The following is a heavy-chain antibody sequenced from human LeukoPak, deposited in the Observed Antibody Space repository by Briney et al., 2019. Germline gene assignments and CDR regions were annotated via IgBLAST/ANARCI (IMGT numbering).Heavy chain of an antibody. J-gene: IGHJ6*03. D-gene: IGHD5-18*01. CDR3: ARVAQLWTPLYYYYYMDV. CDR2: IKQDGSEK. CDR1: GLTFSSYW. V-gene: IGHV3-7*01. Sequence: GGSLRLSCAASGLTFSSYWMSWVRQAPGKGLEWVANIKQDGSEKYYVDSVKGRFTISRDNAKNSLYLQMNSLRAEDTAVYYCARVAQLWTPLYYYYYMDVWGKGTTVTISS.